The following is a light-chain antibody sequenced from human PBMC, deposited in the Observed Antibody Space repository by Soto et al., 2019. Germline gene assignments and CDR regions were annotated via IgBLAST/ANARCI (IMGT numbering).Light chain of an antibody. V-gene: IGLV2-14*01. CDR1: TSDVGSHNF. Sequence: QSVLTQPASVSGSPGQSITISCTGTTSDVGSHNFVSWYQQLLGKAPKLLIYEVTNRPSGTSNRFSGSKSGNTASLTISGLQAEDEADYYCSSFTNSILVFGGGTKLTVL. CDR2: EVT. CDR3: SSFTNSILV. J-gene: IGLJ3*02.